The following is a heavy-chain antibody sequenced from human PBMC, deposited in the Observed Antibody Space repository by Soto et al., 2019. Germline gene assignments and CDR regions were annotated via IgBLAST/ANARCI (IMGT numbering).Heavy chain of an antibody. Sequence: GGSLRLSCAASGFTFSSYAMSWVRQAPGKGLEWVSAISGSGGSTYYADSVKGRFTISRDNSKNTLYLQMNSLRAEDTAVYYCAKDLSGYDILTGYFPDWGQGTLVTVSS. J-gene: IGHJ4*02. CDR1: GFTFSSYA. V-gene: IGHV3-23*01. D-gene: IGHD3-9*01. CDR3: AKDLSGYDILTGYFPD. CDR2: ISGSGGST.